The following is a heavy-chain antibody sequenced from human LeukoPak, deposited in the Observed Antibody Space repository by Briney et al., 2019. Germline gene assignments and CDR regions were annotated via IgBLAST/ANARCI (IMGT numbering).Heavy chain of an antibody. J-gene: IGHJ4*02. Sequence: GGSLRLSCAASGFTFNSYSMNWVRQAPGKGLEWVSYISSGSSTKHYADSVKDRFTISRDNAKNSLYLQMNSLRAEDTAVYYCARPPGDYWGQGTLVTVSS. CDR2: ISSGSSTK. V-gene: IGHV3-48*04. CDR1: GFTFNSYS. CDR3: ARPPGDY.